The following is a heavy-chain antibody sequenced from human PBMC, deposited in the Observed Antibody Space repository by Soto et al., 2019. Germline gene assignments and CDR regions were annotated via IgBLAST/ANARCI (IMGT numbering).Heavy chain of an antibody. CDR2: TRYTSKWSY. CDR3: ARAIAVAGTYYYYGMDV. CDR1: GDSVSSPSAT. Sequence: SQTLSLTCAISGDSVSSPSATWEWIRQSPSRGLEWLGRTRYTSKWSYEYALSVKGRITISPDTSKNQFSLQLNSVTPEDTAVYYCARAIAVAGTYYYYGMDVWGQGTAVTVSS. V-gene: IGHV6-1*01. D-gene: IGHD6-19*01. J-gene: IGHJ6*02.